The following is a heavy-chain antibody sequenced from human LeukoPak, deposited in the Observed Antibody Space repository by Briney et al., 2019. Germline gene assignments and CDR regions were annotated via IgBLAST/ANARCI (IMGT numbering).Heavy chain of an antibody. CDR1: GYAFTSYA. Sequence: ASVKVSCKASGYAFTSYAMHWVRQAPGQRLEWMGWINAGNGNTKYSQKFQGRVTITRDTSASTAYMELSSLRSEDTAVYYCARGGQPQSEPVEYQQLEGTDPWGQGTLVTVSS. J-gene: IGHJ5*02. CDR3: ARGGQPQSEPVEYQQLEGTDP. CDR2: INAGNGNT. D-gene: IGHD2-2*01. V-gene: IGHV1-3*01.